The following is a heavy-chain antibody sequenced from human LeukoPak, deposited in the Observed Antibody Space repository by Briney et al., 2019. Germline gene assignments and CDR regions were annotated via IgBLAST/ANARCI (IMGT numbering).Heavy chain of an antibody. CDR3: AREGCSSTSCNFNWFDP. CDR1: GGTFSSYA. J-gene: IGHJ5*02. D-gene: IGHD2-2*01. Sequence: SVKVSCKASGGTFSSYAISWVRQAPGQGLEWMGRIIPIFGTANYAQKFQGRVTITTDESTSTAYMELSSLRSEDTAVYYCAREGCSSTSCNFNWFDPWGQGTLVTVSS. CDR2: IIPIFGTA. V-gene: IGHV1-69*05.